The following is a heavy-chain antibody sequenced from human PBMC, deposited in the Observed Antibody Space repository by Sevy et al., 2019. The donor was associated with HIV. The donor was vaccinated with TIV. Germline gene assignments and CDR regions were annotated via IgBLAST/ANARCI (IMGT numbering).Heavy chain of an antibody. Sequence: GGSLRLSCAASGFTFSSYGMHWVRQAPGKGLEWVAVISYDGSNKYYADSGKGRFTISRDNSKNTLYLQMNSLRAEDTAVYYCAKWGLAAAGQPDAFDIWGQGTMVTVSS. CDR1: GFTFSSYG. J-gene: IGHJ3*02. D-gene: IGHD6-13*01. CDR3: AKWGLAAAGQPDAFDI. V-gene: IGHV3-30*18. CDR2: ISYDGSNK.